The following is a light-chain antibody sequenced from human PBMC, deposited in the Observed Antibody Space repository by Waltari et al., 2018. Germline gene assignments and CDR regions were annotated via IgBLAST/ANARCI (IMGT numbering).Light chain of an antibody. V-gene: IGKV3-20*01. CDR2: VAS. Sequence: EIVLTQYPGTLSLSPGERATLSCRASQTVRTTYLAWYQQKPGQAPNLLIYVASSRATGIPDRFSGSGSGTDFYLSISSLEPEDFSVYYCQQYDISPLTFGGGTKVEIK. J-gene: IGKJ4*01. CDR1: QTVRTTY. CDR3: QQYDISPLT.